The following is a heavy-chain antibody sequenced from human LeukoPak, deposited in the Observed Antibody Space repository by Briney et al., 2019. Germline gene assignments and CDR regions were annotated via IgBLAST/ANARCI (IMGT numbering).Heavy chain of an antibody. V-gene: IGHV3-21*01. CDR2: ISSSSSYI. J-gene: IGHJ6*03. Sequence: AGGSLRLSCAASGFSVSGTYMSWVRQAPGKGLEWVSSISSSSSYIYYADSVKGRFTISRDNAKNSLYLQMNSLRAEDTAVYYCARAYSSSSPDYYYMDVWGKGTTVTVSS. CDR1: GFSVSGTY. CDR3: ARAYSSSSPDYYYMDV. D-gene: IGHD6-13*01.